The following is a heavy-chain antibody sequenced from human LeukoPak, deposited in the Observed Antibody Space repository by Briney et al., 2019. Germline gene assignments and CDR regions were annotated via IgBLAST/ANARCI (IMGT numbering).Heavy chain of an antibody. J-gene: IGHJ3*02. CDR1: GYTFTSYG. V-gene: IGHV1-18*01. CDR3: AKNYYYDNTGYLGAFDI. D-gene: IGHD3-22*01. CDR2: ISTYNGKR. Sequence: ASVKVSCKASGYTFTSYGIGWVRQAPGQGLEWMGWISTYNGKRNYAQKFQDRVAMTTDTSTSTAYMELRSLRSDDTAIYHCAKNYYYDNTGYLGAFDIWGQGTMVTVSS.